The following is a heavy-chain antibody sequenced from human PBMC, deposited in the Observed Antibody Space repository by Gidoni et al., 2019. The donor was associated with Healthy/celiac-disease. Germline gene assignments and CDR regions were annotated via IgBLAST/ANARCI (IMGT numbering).Heavy chain of an antibody. V-gene: IGHV3-30-3*01. D-gene: IGHD2-8*01. Sequence: QVQLVESGGGVVQPGRSLRLSCAASGVTFSSYAMHWVRQAPGKGLEWVAVISYDGSNKYYADSVKGRFTISRDNSKNTLYLQMNSLRAEDTAVYYCARESAAEGYCTNGVCSLGDYWGQGTLVTVSS. J-gene: IGHJ4*02. CDR2: ISYDGSNK. CDR1: GVTFSSYA. CDR3: ARESAAEGYCTNGVCSLGDY.